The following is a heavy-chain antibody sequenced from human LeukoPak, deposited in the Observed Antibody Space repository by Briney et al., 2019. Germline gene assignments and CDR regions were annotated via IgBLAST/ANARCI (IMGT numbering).Heavy chain of an antibody. CDR1: GYTFTGYY. V-gene: IGHV1-2*02. CDR3: ARVDLTYYYGSGSSIPAAFDI. Sequence: ASVKVSCKASGYTFTGYYMHWVREAPGQGLEWIGWINPNSGGTNYAQKFQGRVTMTRDTSISTAYMELGRLRSDDTAVYYCARVDLTYYYGSGSSIPAAFDIWGQGTMVTVSS. D-gene: IGHD3-10*01. J-gene: IGHJ3*02. CDR2: INPNSGGT.